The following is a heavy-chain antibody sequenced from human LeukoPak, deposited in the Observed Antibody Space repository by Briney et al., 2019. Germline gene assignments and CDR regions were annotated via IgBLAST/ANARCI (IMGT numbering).Heavy chain of an antibody. Sequence: NPSETLSLTCTVSGGSISSYYWSWIRQPPGKGLEWIGYIYYSGSTNYNPSLKSRVTISVDTSKNQFSLKLSSVTAADTAVHYCARLDYYGSGSLDYWGQGTLVTVSS. CDR1: GGSISSYY. J-gene: IGHJ4*02. V-gene: IGHV4-59*01. D-gene: IGHD3-10*01. CDR3: ARLDYYGSGSLDY. CDR2: IYYSGST.